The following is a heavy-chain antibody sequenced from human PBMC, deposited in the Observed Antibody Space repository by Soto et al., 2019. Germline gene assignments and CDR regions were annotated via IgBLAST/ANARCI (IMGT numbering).Heavy chain of an antibody. D-gene: IGHD3-10*01. CDR1: GGTLSSYA. J-gene: IGHJ6*02. CDR2: IIPIFGTA. V-gene: IGHV1-69*13. Sequence: SVKVSCKASGGTLSSYAISWVRQAPGQGLEWMGGIIPIFGTANYAQKFQGRVTITADESTSTAYMELSSLRSEDTAVYYCAGGWLYYYGSGSYYYYYYGMDVWGQGTTVTVSS. CDR3: AGGWLYYYGSGSYYYYYYGMDV.